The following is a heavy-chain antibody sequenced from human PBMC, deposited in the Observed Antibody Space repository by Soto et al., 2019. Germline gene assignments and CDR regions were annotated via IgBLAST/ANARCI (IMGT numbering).Heavy chain of an antibody. D-gene: IGHD1-1*01. CDR1: RYIFTAYF. CDR3: ASHDPGARFDP. V-gene: IGHV1-2*02. CDR2: INPNNGAT. Sequence: QVQLVQSGAEVKKPRASVKVSCKAPRYIFTAYFMHWVRQAPGQGLEWMGWINPNNGATHYGLSFQGRVPMTRDTSISTAYMELSSLRSDATAVYYCASHDPGARFDPWGQGTLVIVPS. J-gene: IGHJ5*02.